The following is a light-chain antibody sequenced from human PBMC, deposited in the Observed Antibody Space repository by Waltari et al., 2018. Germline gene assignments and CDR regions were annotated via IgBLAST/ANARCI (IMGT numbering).Light chain of an antibody. V-gene: IGKV1-9*01. CDR2: AAS. CDR1: QDISTF. CDR3: QQLSDFPYT. J-gene: IGKJ2*01. Sequence: IQLTQSPSFLPASVRDRVSVTCRASQDISTFLVWYQQMPGKAPKVLIHAASSLGTGVPSRFSGSGSGTEFTLTISSLQPEDCATDYCQQLSDFPYTFGQVTKLEIK.